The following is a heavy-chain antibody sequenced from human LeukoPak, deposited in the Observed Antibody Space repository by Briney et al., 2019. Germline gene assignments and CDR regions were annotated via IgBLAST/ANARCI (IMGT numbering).Heavy chain of an antibody. CDR3: ARDVSSIAARGYFQH. CDR1: GYTFTSYG. D-gene: IGHD6-6*01. V-gene: IGHV1-18*01. CDR2: ISAYNGNT. J-gene: IGHJ1*01. Sequence: ASVKVSCKASGYTFTSYGTSWVRQAPGQGLEWMGWISAYNGNTNYAQKLQGRVTMTTDTSTSTAYMELRSLRSDDTAVYYCARDVSSIAARGYFQHWGQGTLVTVSS.